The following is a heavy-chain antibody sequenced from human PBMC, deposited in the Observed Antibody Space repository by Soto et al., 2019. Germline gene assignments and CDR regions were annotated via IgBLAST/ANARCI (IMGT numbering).Heavy chain of an antibody. V-gene: IGHV3-21*01. J-gene: IGHJ4*02. CDR1: QFCLSLDA. D-gene: IGHD3-16*01. Sequence: LGGSLKLSCAASQFCLSLDAIMCVRQAPGKKLEWVSSVSSGSSYIYSADSLKGRFTISRDDAKNSLYLQMNSLRADDTAIYYYERARANDDRPDYWAQGSLV. CDR2: VSSGSSYI. CDR3: ERARANDDRPDY.